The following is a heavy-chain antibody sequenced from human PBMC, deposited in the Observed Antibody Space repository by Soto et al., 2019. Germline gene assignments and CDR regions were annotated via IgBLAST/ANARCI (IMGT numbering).Heavy chain of an antibody. CDR2: ILVDGRP. V-gene: IGHV3-23*01. Sequence: EVQMFESGGGLAQPGGSLRLSCAASGFICSSYDMSWVRQAAGKGLEWVSTILVDGRPFYVDSVKGRFTISRDSAQNTVYLQMNSRTAGDTALYYCAKATATGGGAFDICGQGTMVTVSS. CDR1: GFICSSYD. J-gene: IGHJ3*02. CDR3: AKATATGGGAFDI. D-gene: IGHD2-8*02.